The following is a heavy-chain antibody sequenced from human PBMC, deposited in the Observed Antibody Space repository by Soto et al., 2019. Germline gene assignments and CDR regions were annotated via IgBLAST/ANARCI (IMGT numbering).Heavy chain of an antibody. D-gene: IGHD6-13*01. Sequence: QVQLQESGPGLVKPSQTLSLTCTVSSDSITSGGYYWSWIRQHPGKGLEWIGYIYYSGSTYYNPSLKGRVTISVDTSKGQFSLRLNSVTAADTAVYYCARGVQRYYFDYWGQGTLVTVSS. CDR3: ARGVQRYYFDY. V-gene: IGHV4-31*03. J-gene: IGHJ4*02. CDR2: IYYSGST. CDR1: SDSITSGGYY.